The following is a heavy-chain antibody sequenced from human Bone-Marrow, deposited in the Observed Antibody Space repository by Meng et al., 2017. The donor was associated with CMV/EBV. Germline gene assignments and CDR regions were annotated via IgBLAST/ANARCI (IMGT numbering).Heavy chain of an antibody. CDR1: GFTLSSYC. J-gene: IGHJ4*02. Sequence: GESLKISCAASGFTLSSYCMTWVRQAPGKGLEWVANIKQDGSAKYYVESVKGRFTISRDNAKTSLYLQMNSLRAEDTAVYYCARVTEPDSGSHYRPLDYWGQGTLVTVSS. V-gene: IGHV3-7*01. CDR3: ARVTEPDSGSHYRPLDY. D-gene: IGHD1-26*01. CDR2: IKQDGSAK.